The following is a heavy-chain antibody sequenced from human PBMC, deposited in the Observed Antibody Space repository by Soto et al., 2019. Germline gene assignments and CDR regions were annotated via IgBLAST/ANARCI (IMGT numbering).Heavy chain of an antibody. CDR2: IYYSGST. V-gene: IGHV4-31*03. Sequence: QVQLQESGPGLVKPSQTLSLTCTVSGGSISSGGYYWSWIRQHPGKGLEWIGYIYYSGSTYYNPSLMSRVTISVDASKNQLSLKLSSVTAADTAVYYCARALYGYYYYYGMDVWGQGTTVTVSS. D-gene: IGHD3-16*02. J-gene: IGHJ6*02. CDR1: GGSISSGGYY. CDR3: ARALYGYYYYYGMDV.